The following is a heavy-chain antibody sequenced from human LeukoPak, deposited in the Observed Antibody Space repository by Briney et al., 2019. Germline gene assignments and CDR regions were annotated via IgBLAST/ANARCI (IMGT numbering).Heavy chain of an antibody. Sequence: PGGSLRLSCAASGFTFSSYGMPWVRQASVKGLEWVGRIRSKANSYATAYAASVKGRFTISRDDSKNTAYLQMNSLKTEDTAVYYCTRRGEPDVPSYYYYGMDVWGQGTTVTVSS. D-gene: IGHD1-14*01. J-gene: IGHJ6*02. CDR1: GFTFSSYG. V-gene: IGHV3-73*01. CDR3: TRRGEPDVPSYYYYGMDV. CDR2: IRSKANSYAT.